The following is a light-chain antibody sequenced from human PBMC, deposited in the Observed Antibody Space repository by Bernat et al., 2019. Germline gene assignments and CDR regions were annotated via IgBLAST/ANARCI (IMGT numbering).Light chain of an antibody. CDR3: QQLDKFPIT. CDR2: GAS. V-gene: IGKV1-9*01. CDR1: QVIGTY. J-gene: IGKJ5*01. Sequence: DIQLTQSPSFLSASVGDRVTITCRVSQVIGTYLAWYHQKPGKAPHLLIYGASTLQSGVPSRFSGSGSGTEFTLTISSLQPEDSATYYCQQLDKFPITFGQGTRLEIK.